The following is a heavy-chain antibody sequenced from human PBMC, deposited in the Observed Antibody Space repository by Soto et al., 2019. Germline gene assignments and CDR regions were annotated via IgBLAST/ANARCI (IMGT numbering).Heavy chain of an antibody. D-gene: IGHD2-2*01. V-gene: IGHV3-72*01. CDR2: TVNKDFSYTT. J-gene: IGHJ4*02. CDR3: VLERYAGFEY. Sequence: EGQLVESGGGLVQPGGSLRLSCTSSEFSLSGQYLDWVRQAPGQGLEWVGRTVNKDFSYTTEYAAAVKGRFTISRDDSENSLYLQMTSLRTEETAVYYCVLERYAGFEYWGQGALVTVSS. CDR1: EFSLSGQY.